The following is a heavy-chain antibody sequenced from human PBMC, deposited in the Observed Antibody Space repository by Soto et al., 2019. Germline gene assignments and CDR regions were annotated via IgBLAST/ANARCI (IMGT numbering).Heavy chain of an antibody. CDR1: GGSISSYY. V-gene: IGHV4-59*01. CDR2: IYYSGST. Sequence: SETLSLTCTVSGGSISSYYWSWIRQPPGKGLEWIGYIYYSGSTNYNPSLKGRVTISVDTSKNQFSLRMRSVTAADTAVYYCARGFSGWPGLDDYWGQGTLVTVSS. J-gene: IGHJ4*02. D-gene: IGHD6-19*01. CDR3: ARGFSGWPGLDDY.